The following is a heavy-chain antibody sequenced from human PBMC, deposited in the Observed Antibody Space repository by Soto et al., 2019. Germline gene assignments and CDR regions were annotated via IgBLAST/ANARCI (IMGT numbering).Heavy chain of an antibody. V-gene: IGHV1-18*01. CDR1: GYTFTSYG. CDR2: ISAYNGNT. D-gene: IGHD3-10*01. CDR3: ARDQSRGYYGSGGEGMDV. J-gene: IGHJ6*02. Sequence: QVQLVQSGAEVKKPGASVKVSCKASGYTFTSYGISWVRQAPGQGLEWMGWISAYNGNTNYAQKLKGRVTMTTDTSTSTAYMELRSLRSDDTAVDYCARDQSRGYYGSGGEGMDVWGQGTTVTASS.